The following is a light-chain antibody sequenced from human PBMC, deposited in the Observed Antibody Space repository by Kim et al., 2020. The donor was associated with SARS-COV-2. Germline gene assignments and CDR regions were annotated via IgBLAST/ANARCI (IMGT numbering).Light chain of an antibody. CDR1: ESVDSSK. Sequence: PGETADFSCRAMESVDSSKLAWYQQKPGQAPRLLIFGASSRATGIPDRFSGSGSGTDFTLTISRLEPEDFAVYYCQQFGGSPPITVGQGTRLEIK. V-gene: IGKV3-20*01. CDR3: QQFGGSPPIT. CDR2: GAS. J-gene: IGKJ5*01.